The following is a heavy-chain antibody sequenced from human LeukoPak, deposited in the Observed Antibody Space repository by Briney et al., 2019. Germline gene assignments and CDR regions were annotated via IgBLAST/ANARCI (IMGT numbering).Heavy chain of an antibody. D-gene: IGHD3-22*01. Sequence: GGSLRLSCAASGFTFNSYAMSWVRQAPGKGLEWVSAISSSGGSTYYADSVKGRFTISRDNSKNTLYLQMNSLRAEDTAVYYCARGSYYNSSGYIEDYWGQGTLVTVSS. J-gene: IGHJ4*02. V-gene: IGHV3-23*01. CDR1: GFTFNSYA. CDR2: ISSSGGST. CDR3: ARGSYYNSSGYIEDY.